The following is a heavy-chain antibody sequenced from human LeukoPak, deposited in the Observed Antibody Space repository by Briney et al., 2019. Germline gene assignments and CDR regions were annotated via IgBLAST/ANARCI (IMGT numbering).Heavy chain of an antibody. CDR3: ARAGSHWHYVY. D-gene: IGHD3-10*01. J-gene: IGHJ4*02. V-gene: IGHV3-7*01. CDR2: IKQDGSER. CDR1: GFTFSGFS. Sequence: GGSLRLSCAASGFTFSGFSMSRVRQSPTKGLEWVANIKQDGSERYYVDSVKGRFTISRDNAKNSLSLQMNNLRVEDTAVYYCARAGSHWHYVYWGQGTVVTVSS.